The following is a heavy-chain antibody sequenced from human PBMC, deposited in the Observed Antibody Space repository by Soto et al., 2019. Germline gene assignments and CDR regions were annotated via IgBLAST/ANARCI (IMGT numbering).Heavy chain of an antibody. CDR2: INHSGST. D-gene: IGHD6-19*01. J-gene: IGHJ4*02. Sequence: PSETLSLTCAVYGGSFSGYYWSWIRQPPGKGLEWIGEINHSGSTNYNPSLKSRVTISVDTSKNQFSLKLSSVTAADTAVYYCARRGSSGWILREPFDYWGQGTLVTVSS. V-gene: IGHV4-34*01. CDR1: GGSFSGYY. CDR3: ARRGSSGWILREPFDY.